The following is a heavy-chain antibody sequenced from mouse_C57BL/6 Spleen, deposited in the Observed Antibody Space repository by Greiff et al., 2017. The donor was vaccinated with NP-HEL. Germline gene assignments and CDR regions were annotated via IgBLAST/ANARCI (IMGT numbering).Heavy chain of an antibody. V-gene: IGHV1-61*01. CDR3: ARSGGYDDVLFAY. CDR2: IYPSDSET. Sequence: VQLQQPGAELVRPGSSVKLSCKASGYTFTSYWMDWVKQRPGQGLEWIGNIYPSDSETHYNQKFKDKATLTVDKSSSTAYMQLSSLTSEVSAVDYCARSGGYDDVLFAYWGQGTLVTVSA. J-gene: IGHJ3*01. D-gene: IGHD2-2*01. CDR1: GYTFTSYW.